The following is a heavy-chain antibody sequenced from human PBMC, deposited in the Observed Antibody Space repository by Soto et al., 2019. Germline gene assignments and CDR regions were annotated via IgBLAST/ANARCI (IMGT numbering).Heavy chain of an antibody. Sequence: QLHLVQSGAVVKKPGASVTVSCSASGYPVTAYYMHWVRQAPGRGLEWMGGINPATGAAKYTQTFQGRATMTTDTSTSTVFMELSGLKSEDTAVFYWARGGGVGVAGSAAFDMWGQGTLVTVSS. CDR2: INPATGAA. V-gene: IGHV1-2*02. CDR1: GYPVTAYY. J-gene: IGHJ3*02. CDR3: ARGGGVGVAGSAAFDM. D-gene: IGHD3-3*01.